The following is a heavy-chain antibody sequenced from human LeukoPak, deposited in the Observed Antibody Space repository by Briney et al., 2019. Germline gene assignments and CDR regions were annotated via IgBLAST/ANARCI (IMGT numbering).Heavy chain of an antibody. CDR2: IKYDGSEI. Sequence: PGGSLRLSCAASGFPFSNYWMTWVRQAPGKGLEWVEWVANIKYDGSEIYYIDSVKGRFTISRDNAKNSLYLQMNSLRAEDTAVYYCANDVVQQLVRGIVSDYWGQGTLVTVSS. V-gene: IGHV3-7*03. CDR3: ANDVVQQLVRGIVSDY. CDR1: GFPFSNYW. J-gene: IGHJ4*02. D-gene: IGHD6-13*01.